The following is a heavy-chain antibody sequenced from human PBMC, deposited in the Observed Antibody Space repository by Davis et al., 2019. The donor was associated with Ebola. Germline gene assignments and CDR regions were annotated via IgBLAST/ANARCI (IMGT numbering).Heavy chain of an antibody. D-gene: IGHD2-8*02. CDR1: GFTFGSYG. CDR3: AKVDTGY. CDR2: ISYDGSNK. J-gene: IGHJ4*02. Sequence: GESLKISCAASGFTFGSYGMHWVRQAPGKGLEWVAVISYDGSNKYYADSVKGRFTISRDNSKNTLYLQMNSLRAEDTAVYYCAKVDTGYWGQGTLVTVSS. V-gene: IGHV3-30*18.